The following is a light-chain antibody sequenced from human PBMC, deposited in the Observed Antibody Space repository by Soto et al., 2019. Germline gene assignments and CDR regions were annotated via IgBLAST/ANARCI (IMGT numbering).Light chain of an antibody. J-gene: IGLJ1*01. V-gene: IGLV2-8*01. CDR1: SSDVGGSDY. CDR3: TSYVGGNNFV. Sequence: QSVLTQPPSASGSPGQSVTISCTGTSSDVGGSDYVSWYQQHPGKAPKLMIYEVSKRPSGVPDRFSGSKSGNTASLTVSGLQAEDEADYYCTSYVGGNNFVFGTGTKVTVL. CDR2: EVS.